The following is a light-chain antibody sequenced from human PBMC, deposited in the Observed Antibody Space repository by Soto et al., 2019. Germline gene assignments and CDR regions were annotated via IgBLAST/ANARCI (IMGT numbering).Light chain of an antibody. J-gene: IGKJ3*01. V-gene: IGKV1-27*01. CDR1: QGISNY. CDR2: AAS. CDR3: QEYKTAPFI. Sequence: DIPMTQSPSSLSAFVGDRVTITCRASQGISNYLAWYQQKPGRVSTLLIYAASTLRSGVPSRFSGSGSGTDFTLTISSLQPEDVASYYCQEYKTAPFIFGPGTKVDIK.